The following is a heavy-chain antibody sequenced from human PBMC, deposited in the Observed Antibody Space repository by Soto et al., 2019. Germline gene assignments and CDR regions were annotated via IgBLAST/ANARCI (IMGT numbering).Heavy chain of an antibody. CDR1: GGSISSGGYY. CDR2: SYYSGNT. V-gene: IGHV4-31*03. J-gene: IGHJ4*02. D-gene: IGHD3-22*01. Sequence: QVQLQESGPGLVKPSQTLSLTCTVSGGSISSGGYYWNWIRQHPGKGLEWIGYSYYSGNTYYNPSLKSRVTISVDTSKNQFSLRLSSVTAADTAVYYCARDPQYTDTSGYYLSSGNFDYWGQGILVTVSS. CDR3: ARDPQYTDTSGYYLSSGNFDY.